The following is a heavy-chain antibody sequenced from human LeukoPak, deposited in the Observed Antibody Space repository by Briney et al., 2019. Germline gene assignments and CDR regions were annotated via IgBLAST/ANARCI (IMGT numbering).Heavy chain of an antibody. V-gene: IGHV3-30*04. CDR1: GFTFSSYA. CDR3: ARDGADSSGYYATMVDY. Sequence: PGGSLRLSCAASGFTFSSYAMHWVRQAPGKGLEWVAVISYDGSNKYYADSVKGRFTTSRDNSKNTLYLQMNSLRAEDTAVYYCARDGADSSGYYATMVDYWGQGTLVTVSS. D-gene: IGHD3-22*01. J-gene: IGHJ4*02. CDR2: ISYDGSNK.